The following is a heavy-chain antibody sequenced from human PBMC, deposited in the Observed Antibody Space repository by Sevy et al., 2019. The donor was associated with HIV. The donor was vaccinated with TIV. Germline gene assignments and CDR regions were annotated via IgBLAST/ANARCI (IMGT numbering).Heavy chain of an antibody. V-gene: IGHV3-53*01. CDR3: ARDHGGVQVRYFDL. J-gene: IGHJ2*01. CDR1: GFTVSNNY. Sequence: GGSLRLSCAASGFTVSNNYMSWVRQAPGKGLEWVSVIYTAGSTYYVDSVEGRFTMSRDDSKNTVYLEMNNLSAEDTAIYYCARDHGGVQVRYFDLWGRGTLVTVSS. D-gene: IGHD2-8*02. CDR2: IYTAGST.